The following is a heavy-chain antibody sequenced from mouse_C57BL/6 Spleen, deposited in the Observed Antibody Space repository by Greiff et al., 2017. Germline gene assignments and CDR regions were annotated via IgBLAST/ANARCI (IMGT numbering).Heavy chain of an antibody. D-gene: IGHD1-1*01. CDR1: GYTFTSYW. Sequence: QVQLQQPGAELVKPGASVKLSCKASGYTFTSYWMQWVKQRPGQGLEWIGEIDPSDSYTNYNQKFKGKATLTVDTSSSTAYMQLSSLTSEDSAVYYCARLPYYYGSSYGDYWAEGTTLTVSS. V-gene: IGHV1-50*01. CDR3: ARLPYYYGSSYGDY. CDR2: IDPSDSYT. J-gene: IGHJ2*01.